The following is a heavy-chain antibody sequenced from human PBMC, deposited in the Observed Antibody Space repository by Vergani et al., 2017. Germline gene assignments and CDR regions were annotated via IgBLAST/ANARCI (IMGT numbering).Heavy chain of an antibody. Sequence: QVQLVQSGAEVKKPGASVKVSCKVSGYTLTELSMHWVRQAPGKGLEWMGGFDPEDGETIYAQKFQGRVTMTGDTSTDTAYMELSSLRSEDTAVYYCATAGIVVVPAAIRQGLYYYYGMDVWGQGTTVTVSS. CDR3: ATAGIVVVPAAIRQGLYYYYGMDV. J-gene: IGHJ6*02. V-gene: IGHV1-24*01. D-gene: IGHD2-2*01. CDR1: GYTLTELS. CDR2: FDPEDGET.